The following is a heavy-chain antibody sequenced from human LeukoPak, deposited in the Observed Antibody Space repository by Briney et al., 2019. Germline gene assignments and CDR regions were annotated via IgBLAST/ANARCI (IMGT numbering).Heavy chain of an antibody. D-gene: IGHD2-2*01. CDR2: INAGNGNT. J-gene: IGHJ4*02. Sequence: ASVKVSCKASGYTFTSYAMHWVRQAPGQRLEWMGWINAGNGNTKYSQKFQGRVTITRDTSASTAYMELSSLRSEDTAVYYCARVQSAYCSSTSCYGGYFDYWGQGTLSPSPQ. V-gene: IGHV1-3*01. CDR1: GYTFTSYA. CDR3: ARVQSAYCSSTSCYGGYFDY.